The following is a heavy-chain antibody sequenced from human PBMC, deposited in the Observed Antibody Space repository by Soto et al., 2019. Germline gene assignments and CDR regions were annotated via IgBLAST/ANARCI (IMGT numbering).Heavy chain of an antibody. Sequence: SGPTLVNPTQTLTLTCTFSGFSLSTSGMCVSWIRQPPGKALEWLALIDWDDDKYYSTSLKTRLTISKDTSKNQVVLTMTNMDPVDTAMYYCARIRSNWGSYYYGMDVWGQGTTVTVSS. CDR3: ARIRSNWGSYYYGMDV. CDR2: IDWDDDK. D-gene: IGHD7-27*01. CDR1: GFSLSTSGMC. V-gene: IGHV2-70*01. J-gene: IGHJ6*02.